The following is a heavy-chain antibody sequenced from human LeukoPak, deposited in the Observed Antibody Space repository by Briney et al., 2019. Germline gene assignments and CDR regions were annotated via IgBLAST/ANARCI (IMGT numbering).Heavy chain of an antibody. CDR2: ISGSGGST. V-gene: IGHV3-23*01. CDR1: GVTFSSYA. Sequence: GGSLKLSCKASGVTFSSYAMSWVRQAPGKGLEWVSAISGSGGSTYYADSVKGRFTIANDNSKNTRYMQMNSLRAEDTAVYYCAKDLGMVRGVPYWGQGTLVTVSS. J-gene: IGHJ4*02. D-gene: IGHD3-10*01. CDR3: AKDLGMVRGVPY.